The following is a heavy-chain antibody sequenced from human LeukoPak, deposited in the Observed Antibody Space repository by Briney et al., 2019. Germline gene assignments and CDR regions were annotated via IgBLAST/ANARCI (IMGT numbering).Heavy chain of an antibody. CDR3: ARDRPRYCSSTSCYVFGGVDAFDI. CDR2: INSDGSST. J-gene: IGHJ3*02. D-gene: IGHD2-2*01. V-gene: IGHV3-74*01. CDR1: GFTFSSYW. Sequence: GGSLRLSCAASGFTFSSYWMHWVRQAPGKGLVWVSRINSDGSSTSYADSVKGRLTISRDNAKNTLYLQMNSLRAEDTAVYYCARDRPRYCSSTSCYVFGGVDAFDIWGQGTMVTVSS.